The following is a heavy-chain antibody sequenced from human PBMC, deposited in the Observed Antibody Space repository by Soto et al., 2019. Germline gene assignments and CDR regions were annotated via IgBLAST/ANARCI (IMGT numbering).Heavy chain of an antibody. Sequence: QVQLVESGGGVVQPGRSLRLSCAASGFTFSSYGMHWVRQAPGKGLEWVAVIWYDGSNKYYADSVKGRFTISRDNSKNTLYLQMNSLRAEDTAVYYCARDAVPAAIGNWFDPWGQGTLVTVSS. CDR1: GFTFSSYG. D-gene: IGHD2-2*02. CDR3: ARDAVPAAIGNWFDP. CDR2: IWYDGSNK. V-gene: IGHV3-33*01. J-gene: IGHJ5*02.